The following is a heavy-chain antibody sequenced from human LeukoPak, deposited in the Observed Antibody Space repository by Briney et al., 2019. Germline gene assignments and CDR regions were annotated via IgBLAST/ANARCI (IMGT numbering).Heavy chain of an antibody. V-gene: IGHV1-69*05. J-gene: IGHJ3*02. Sequence: SVKVSCKASGGTFSSYAISWVRQAPGQGLEWMGGIIPIFGTANYAQKFQGRVTITTDESTSTAYMELSSLRSEDTAVYYCARGLPHRTGVVPAATDAFDIWGQGTMVTVSS. CDR3: ARGLPHRTGVVPAATDAFDI. D-gene: IGHD2-2*01. CDR2: IIPIFGTA. CDR1: GGTFSSYA.